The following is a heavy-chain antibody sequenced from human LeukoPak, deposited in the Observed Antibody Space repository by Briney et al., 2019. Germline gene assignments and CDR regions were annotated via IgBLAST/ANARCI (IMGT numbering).Heavy chain of an antibody. D-gene: IGHD6-13*01. J-gene: IGHJ4*02. Sequence: PGGSLRLSCAASGFTFSSYAMHWVRQAPGKGLEWVAVISYDGSNKYYADSVKGRLTISRDNSKNTLYLQTNSLRAEDTAVYYCARDTDSSSWQYYFDYWGQGTLVTVSS. V-gene: IGHV3-30-3*01. CDR1: GFTFSSYA. CDR3: ARDTDSSSWQYYFDY. CDR2: ISYDGSNK.